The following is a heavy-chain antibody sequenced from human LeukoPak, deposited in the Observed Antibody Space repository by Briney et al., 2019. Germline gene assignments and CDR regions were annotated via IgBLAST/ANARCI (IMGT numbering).Heavy chain of an antibody. CDR1: GGSISSSSYY. D-gene: IGHD1-7*01. J-gene: IGHJ4*02. V-gene: IGHV4-39*01. Sequence: NPSETLSLTCTVSGGSISSSSYYWGWIRQSPGKGLEWIGSIYFSGTTYYSPSLKSRVTISVDTSKNQFSLRLTSVTAADTAVYYCTGELAGTTVHYWGQGTLVTVSS. CDR2: IYFSGTT. CDR3: TGELAGTTVHY.